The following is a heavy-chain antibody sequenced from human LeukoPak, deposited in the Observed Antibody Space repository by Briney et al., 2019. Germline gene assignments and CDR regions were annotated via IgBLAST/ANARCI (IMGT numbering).Heavy chain of an antibody. CDR3: TTRRQDGW. CDR2: VKSKSDGGTI. Sequence: GGSLRLSCVGSGFTFSDAWMSWVRQAPGKGLEWVGRVKSKSDGGTIDYAAPVKGRFTISRDDSRNTLYLQMNSLKTEDTAVYYCTTRRQDGWWGQGTLVTVS. D-gene: IGHD2-15*01. V-gene: IGHV3-15*01. CDR1: GFTFSDAW. J-gene: IGHJ4*02.